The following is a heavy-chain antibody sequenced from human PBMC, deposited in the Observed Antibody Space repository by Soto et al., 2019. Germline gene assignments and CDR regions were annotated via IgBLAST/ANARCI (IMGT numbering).Heavy chain of an antibody. J-gene: IGHJ6*02. CDR3: ASDTRKELWAEGLNAMDV. V-gene: IGHV1-18*01. D-gene: IGHD3-16*01. CDR2: ISAYNGQT. CDR1: AYSYTSYG. Sequence: QVQLEQSGPEVKKPGASVNVSCKASAYSYTSYGISWVRQAPGQGLEWMGWISAYNGQTNYAQKFRGRVTFTTDASTSTAFMQLRSLRSDDTAMYYCASDTRKELWAEGLNAMDVWGQGTTVTV.